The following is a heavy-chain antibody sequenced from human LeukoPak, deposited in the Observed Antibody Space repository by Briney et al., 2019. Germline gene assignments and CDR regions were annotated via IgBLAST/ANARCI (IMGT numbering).Heavy chain of an antibody. Sequence: ASVKVSCKASGYTFTSYDNNWVRQATGQGLEWMGWMNPNSGNTGYAQKFQGRVTMTRNTSISTAYMELSSLRSEDTAVYYCARGRGRIYGDYLWGQGTLVTVSS. V-gene: IGHV1-8*01. CDR1: GYTFTSYD. D-gene: IGHD4-17*01. CDR2: MNPNSGNT. J-gene: IGHJ5*02. CDR3: ARGRGRIYGDYL.